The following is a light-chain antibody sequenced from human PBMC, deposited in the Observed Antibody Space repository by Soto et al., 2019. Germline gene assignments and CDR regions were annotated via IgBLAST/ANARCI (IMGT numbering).Light chain of an antibody. CDR2: GAS. V-gene: IGKV3-20*01. J-gene: IGKJ1*01. CDR1: NGVRSD. Sequence: EIVMTQSPGTLSVSPGERATHSCRARNGVRSDLAWYQQKPGQAPRLLIYGASSRATGIPDRFSGSGSGTDFTLTISRLEPEDFAVYYCQQYGSSPRTFGQGTKVDI. CDR3: QQYGSSPRT.